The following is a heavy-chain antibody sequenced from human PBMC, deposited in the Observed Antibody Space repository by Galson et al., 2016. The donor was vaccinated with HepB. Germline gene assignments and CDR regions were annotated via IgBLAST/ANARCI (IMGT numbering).Heavy chain of an antibody. J-gene: IGHJ4*02. CDR2: IKQDGSEK. CDR3: AKCRSSDSTSCPNY. D-gene: IGHD2-2*01. V-gene: IGHV3-7*03. Sequence: SLRLSCAASGFFFSNFVMTWVRQAPGKGLEWVANIKQDGSEKYYVDSVKGRFTISRDNAKNSLHLQMNGLRAEDTALYFCAKCRSSDSTSCPNYWGQGTLVTVSS. CDR1: GFFFSNFV.